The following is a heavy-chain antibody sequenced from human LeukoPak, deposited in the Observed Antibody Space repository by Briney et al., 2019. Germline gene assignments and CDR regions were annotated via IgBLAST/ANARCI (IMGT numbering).Heavy chain of an antibody. CDR3: ARLGDSSGYPPRGFDY. Sequence: SETLSLTCAVYGGSFSGYYWSWIRQPPGKGLEWIGEINQSGSTNYNPSLKSRVTISVDTSKNQFSLKLSSVTAADTAVYYCARLGDSSGYPPRGFDYWGQGTLVTVSS. CDR1: GGSFSGYY. CDR2: INQSGST. D-gene: IGHD3-22*01. J-gene: IGHJ4*02. V-gene: IGHV4-34*01.